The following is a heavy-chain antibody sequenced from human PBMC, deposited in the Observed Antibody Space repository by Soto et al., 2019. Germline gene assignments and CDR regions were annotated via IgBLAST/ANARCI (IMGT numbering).Heavy chain of an antibody. CDR1: GGSNIRDGYY. V-gene: IGHV4-31*03. CDR3: ARATPACPADG. J-gene: IGHJ4*02. D-gene: IGHD6-6*01. Sequence: SATLSLTCTVSGGSNIRDGYYWSWIRQHPGKGLEWIAYISYSGSSYSNPSLKSRVTISADTSKNQFSLRLTSVTAADTAVYLGARATPACPADGWGKGNLVTVYS. CDR2: ISYSGSS.